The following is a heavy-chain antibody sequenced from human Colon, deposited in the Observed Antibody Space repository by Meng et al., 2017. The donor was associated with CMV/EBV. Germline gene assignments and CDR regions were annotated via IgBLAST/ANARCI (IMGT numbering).Heavy chain of an antibody. Sequence: FSGFSLSTGGIAVGWIRQPPGEGLEWLALIFWDGDKRYRPSLKNRLTISKDTSTNQVVLMMTNMNPVDTATYYCAHRVRGGGDYFDFWGQGTLVTVSS. D-gene: IGHD2-21*01. CDR3: AHRVRGGGDYFDF. V-gene: IGHV2-5*02. J-gene: IGHJ4*02. CDR2: IFWDGDK. CDR1: GFSLSTGGIA.